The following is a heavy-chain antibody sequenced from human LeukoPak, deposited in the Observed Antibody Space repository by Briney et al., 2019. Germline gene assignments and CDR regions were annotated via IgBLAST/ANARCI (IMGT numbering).Heavy chain of an antibody. J-gene: IGHJ4*02. D-gene: IGHD5-18*01. CDR1: GFTFTSSA. CDR3: AAPSRIQLDY. CDR2: IVVYCGNT. V-gene: IGHV1-58*01. Sequence: SVKLSCKASGFTFTSSAVQGVGQARGRRLEGIGWIVVYCGNTNYAQRFQGRVTITRDMSTSTAYMELSSLRSEDTAVYYCAAPSRIQLDYWGQGTL.